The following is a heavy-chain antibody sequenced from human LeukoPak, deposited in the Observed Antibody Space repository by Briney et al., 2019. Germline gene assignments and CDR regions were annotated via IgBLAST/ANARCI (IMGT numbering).Heavy chain of an antibody. CDR1: GYTFTGYY. J-gene: IGHJ4*02. V-gene: IGHV1-2*02. Sequence: ASVKVSCKASGYTFTGYYMHWVRQAPGQGLELMGWINPNSGDTKYSQKFQGRVTMTRDTSISAAYMELSRLRSDDTAVYYCATQRGSYLWGTDFDYWGQGTLVTVSS. CDR2: INPNSGDT. CDR3: ATQRGSYLWGTDFDY. D-gene: IGHD3-16*01.